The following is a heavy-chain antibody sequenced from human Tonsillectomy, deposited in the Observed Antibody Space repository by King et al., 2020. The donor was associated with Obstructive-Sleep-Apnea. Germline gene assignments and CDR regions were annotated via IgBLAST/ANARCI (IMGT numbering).Heavy chain of an antibody. J-gene: IGHJ2*01. Sequence: EVQLVESGGGLVQPGGSLRLSCAASGFTFSIHAMSWVRQSPGKGLEWVTAITGSGGSPYYADSVKGRFTISRDNSKNTLYVQMNSLRADDTAVYYCARDKVYYDSSGPSRYFDLWGRGTLVTVSS. V-gene: IGHV3-23*04. D-gene: IGHD3-22*01. CDR1: GFTFSIHA. CDR3: ARDKVYYDSSGPSRYFDL. CDR2: ITGSGGSP.